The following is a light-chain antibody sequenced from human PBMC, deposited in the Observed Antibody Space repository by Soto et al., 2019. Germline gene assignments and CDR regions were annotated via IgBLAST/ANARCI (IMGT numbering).Light chain of an antibody. J-gene: IGLJ2*01. CDR1: SSDVGRYNY. CDR3: SSYTSIDTLI. V-gene: IGLV2-14*01. CDR2: DVT. Sequence: QSALTQPASVSGSPGQSITISCTGTSSDVGRYNYVSWYQQHPDKAPKLMIYDVTNRPSGVSNRFSGSKSGNTASLTISGLQAEDEADYYCSSYTSIDTLIFGGGTKLTVL.